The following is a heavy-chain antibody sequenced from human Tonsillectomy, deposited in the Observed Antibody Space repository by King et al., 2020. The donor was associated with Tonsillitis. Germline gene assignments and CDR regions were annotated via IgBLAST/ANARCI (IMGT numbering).Heavy chain of an antibody. CDR2: ISYDGSNK. CDR1: GFTFSSYA. Sequence: VQLVESGGGVVQPGRSLRLSCAASGFTFSSYAMHWVRQAPGKGLEWVAVISYDGSNKYYADSVKGRFTISRDNSKNTLYLQMNSLRAEDTAVYYCASEGPIGQLVHPALYYYYGMDVWGQGTTVTVSS. CDR3: ASEGPIGQLVHPALYYYYGMDV. D-gene: IGHD6-6*01. J-gene: IGHJ6*02. V-gene: IGHV3-30*04.